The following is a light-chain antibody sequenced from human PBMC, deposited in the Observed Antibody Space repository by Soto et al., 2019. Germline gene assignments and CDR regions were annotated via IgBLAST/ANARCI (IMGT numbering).Light chain of an antibody. V-gene: IGLV4-69*01. CDR1: SGHNSYA. J-gene: IGLJ2*01. CDR3: QTWGTGIHV. Sequence: QLVLTQSPSASASLGASVKLTCTLSSGHNSYAIAWHQQQPEKGPRYLMKLNSDGSHSKGDGIPDRFSGSSSGAERYLTISSLQSEDDADYYCQTWGTGIHVFGGGTKLTVL. CDR2: LNSDGSH.